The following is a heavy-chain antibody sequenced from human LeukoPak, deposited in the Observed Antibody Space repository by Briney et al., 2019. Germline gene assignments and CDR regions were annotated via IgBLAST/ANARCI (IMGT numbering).Heavy chain of an antibody. J-gene: IGHJ3*01. CDR2: IYPTDSDT. D-gene: IGHD3-10*01. CDR3: RLRSGHDDAYDF. V-gene: IGHV5-51*01. Sequence: GEPLKISSQGSVYNFLTSWIGWVRQMPGKGLKGMGIIYPTDSDTRFSPSFQGQVPISVAQYITTAYLQWSSLKASDPAIYYCRLRSGHDDAYDFWGQGTMVTVSS. CDR1: VYNFLTSW.